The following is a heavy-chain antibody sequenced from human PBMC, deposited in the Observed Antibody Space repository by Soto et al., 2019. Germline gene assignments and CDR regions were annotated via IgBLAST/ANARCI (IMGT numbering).Heavy chain of an antibody. CDR3: AKELGSGKRGGYYGMDV. CDR2: ISYDGSNK. Sequence: QVQLVESGGGVVQPGRSLRLSCAASGFTFSSYGMHWVRQAPGKGLEWVAVISYDGSNKYYADSVKGRFTISRDNSKNTLYLQMNSLRAEDTAVYYCAKELGSGKRGGYYGMDVWGQGTTVTVSS. J-gene: IGHJ6*02. CDR1: GFTFSSYG. V-gene: IGHV3-30*18. D-gene: IGHD3-10*01.